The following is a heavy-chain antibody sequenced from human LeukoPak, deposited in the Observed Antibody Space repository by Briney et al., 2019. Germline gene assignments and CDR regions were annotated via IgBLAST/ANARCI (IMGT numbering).Heavy chain of an antibody. V-gene: IGHV1-69*13. J-gene: IGHJ4*02. D-gene: IGHD5-24*01. Sequence: GASVKVSCKAYGGTFSSYAISWVRQAPGQGLEWMGGIIPIFGTANYAQKLQGRVTITADESTSTAYMELSSLRSEDTAVYYCAREVGKDGYNLDDYWGQGTLVTVSS. CDR1: GGTFSSYA. CDR2: IIPIFGTA. CDR3: AREVGKDGYNLDDY.